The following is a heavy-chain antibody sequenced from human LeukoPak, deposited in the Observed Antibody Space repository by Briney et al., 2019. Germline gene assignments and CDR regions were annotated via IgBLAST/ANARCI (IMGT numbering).Heavy chain of an antibody. J-gene: IGHJ6*03. D-gene: IGHD5-24*01. Sequence: GSLXXXCAAPGFTFSSYEMNWVRQAPGKGVEWVSYISSSGSTIYYADSVKGRFTISRHNAKNSLYLQMNSLRAEDTAVYYCAREGIRRDVYNFWYYYYYMDVWVKGTTVTISS. CDR2: ISSSGSTI. V-gene: IGHV3-48*03. CDR3: AREGIRRDVYNFWYYYYYMDV. CDR1: GFTFSSYE.